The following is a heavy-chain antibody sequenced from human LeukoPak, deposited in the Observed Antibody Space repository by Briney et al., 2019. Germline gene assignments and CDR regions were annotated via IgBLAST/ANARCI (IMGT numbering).Heavy chain of an antibody. CDR1: GYTFTGYY. CDR2: INPHSDGT. J-gene: IGHJ4*02. D-gene: IGHD2-21*02. V-gene: IGHV1-2*02. Sequence: ASVKVSCKASGYTFTGYYMHWVRQAPGQGLEWMGWINPHSDGTNYAQKFQGRVTMTRDSSISTAYMELSSPRSDDTARYYCARARTYCGGDCSYFDFWGQGTLVTVSS. CDR3: ARARTYCGGDCSYFDF.